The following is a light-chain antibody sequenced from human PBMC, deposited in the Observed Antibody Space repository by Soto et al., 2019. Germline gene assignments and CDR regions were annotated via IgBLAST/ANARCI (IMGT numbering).Light chain of an antibody. V-gene: IGKV3-15*01. CDR3: QQSNNWPYT. CDR2: GAS. J-gene: IGKJ2*01. Sequence: EIVMTQSPATLSVSPGERATLSCRARQSVSDNLAWYQQKPGQAPRLLIYGASTRATGITARFSGRGSGTEFTLTISSLQAEEFEVYYCQQSNNWPYTFSKWTKLDIK. CDR1: QSVSDN.